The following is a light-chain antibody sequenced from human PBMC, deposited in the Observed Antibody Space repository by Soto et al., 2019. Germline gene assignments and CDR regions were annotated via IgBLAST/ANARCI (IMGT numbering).Light chain of an antibody. CDR3: SSYSSSTTLVV. CDR1: SSDVGGYNY. Sequence: QSVLTQPASVSGSPGQSIPISCIGTSSDVGGYNYVSWYQQHPGKAPKLMIQDVSDRPSGVSNRFSGSKSGNTASLTISGLQAEDEADYYCSSYSSSTTLVVFGGGTKLTVL. J-gene: IGLJ2*01. CDR2: DVS. V-gene: IGLV2-14*01.